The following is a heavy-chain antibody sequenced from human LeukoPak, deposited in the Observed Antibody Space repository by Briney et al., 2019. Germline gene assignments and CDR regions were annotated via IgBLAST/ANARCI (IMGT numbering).Heavy chain of an antibody. CDR3: VRSREGRWELLGGGDY. D-gene: IGHD1-26*01. V-gene: IGHV3-21*01. CDR1: GFTFSSYS. CDR2: ISSSSSYI. Sequence: PGGSLRLSCAASGFTFSSYSMNWVRQAPGKGLEWVSSISSSSSYIYYADSVKGRFTISRDNAKNSLYLQMTSLRAEDTAVYYCVRSREGRWELLGGGDYWGQGTLVTVSS. J-gene: IGHJ4*02.